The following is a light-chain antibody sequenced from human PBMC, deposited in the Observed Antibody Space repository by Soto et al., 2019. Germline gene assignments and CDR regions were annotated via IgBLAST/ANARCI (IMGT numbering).Light chain of an antibody. V-gene: IGKV1-5*01. Sequence: DIQMTQSPSTLSASVGDRVTITCRASQSISSWLAWYQQKPGKAPKLLIYDASSLESEVPSRFSGSGSGTEFTLTISSLQPDDFATYYFQQYNSYRTFGQGTKVEIK. CDR2: DAS. CDR1: QSISSW. J-gene: IGKJ1*01. CDR3: QQYNSYRT.